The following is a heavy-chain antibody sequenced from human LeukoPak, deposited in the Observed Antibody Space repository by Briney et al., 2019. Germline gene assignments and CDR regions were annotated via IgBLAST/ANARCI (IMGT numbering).Heavy chain of an antibody. D-gene: IGHD4-17*01. CDR3: ARDRISLRSNRDFDY. V-gene: IGHV1-18*01. Sequence: ASVKVSCKASGYTFTSYGISWVRQAPGQGLEWMGWISAYDGNTNSAQKLQGRVTMTTDTSTTTAYMELRSLRSDDTAVYYCARDRISLRSNRDFDYWGQGTLVTVSS. CDR1: GYTFTSYG. CDR2: ISAYDGNT. J-gene: IGHJ4*02.